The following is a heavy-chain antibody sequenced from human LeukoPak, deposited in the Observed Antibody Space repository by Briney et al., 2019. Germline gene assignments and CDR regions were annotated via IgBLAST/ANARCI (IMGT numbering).Heavy chain of an antibody. Sequence: PGGSLRPFCVGSGFTFDEYGMSWVRHPPGKGPEWVSGITSNGDNTGYADSVKGRFTISRDNAKNSLSLQMNSLRPEDTALYYCAMKFSRDYYYMDVWGKGTTVTVSS. J-gene: IGHJ6*03. V-gene: IGHV3-20*04. CDR1: GFTFDEYG. CDR3: AMKFSRDYYYMDV. CDR2: ITSNGDNT.